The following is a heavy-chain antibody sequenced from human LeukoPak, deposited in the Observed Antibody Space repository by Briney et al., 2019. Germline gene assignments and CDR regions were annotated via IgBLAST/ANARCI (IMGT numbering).Heavy chain of an antibody. Sequence: SETLSLTCTVSGGSISSYYWSWIRQPAGKGLEWIGSIYHSGSTNYNPSLKSRVAISVDKPKNQISLKLSSVTAADTAVYYCAVVAATKVHNNWGQGTLVTVSS. V-gene: IGHV4-4*07. CDR2: IYHSGST. D-gene: IGHD2-15*01. CDR3: AVVAATKVHNN. CDR1: GGSISSYY. J-gene: IGHJ4*02.